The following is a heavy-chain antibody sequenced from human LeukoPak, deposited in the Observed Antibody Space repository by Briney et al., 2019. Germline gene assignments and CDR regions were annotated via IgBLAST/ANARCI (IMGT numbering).Heavy chain of an antibody. J-gene: IGHJ6*02. Sequence: GESLKISCKGSGYSFTSYWIGWVRQMPGKGLEWMGIIYPGDSDTRYSPSFQGQVTISADKSISTAYLQWSTLKASDTAMYYCARRVYGSGSYYGRKSYGMDVWGQGTTVTVSS. V-gene: IGHV5-51*01. CDR1: GYSFTSYW. CDR2: IYPGDSDT. CDR3: ARRVYGSGSYYGRKSYGMDV. D-gene: IGHD3-10*01.